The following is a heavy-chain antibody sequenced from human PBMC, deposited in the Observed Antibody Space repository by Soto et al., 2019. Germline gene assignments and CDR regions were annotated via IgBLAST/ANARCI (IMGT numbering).Heavy chain of an antibody. J-gene: IGHJ6*02. CDR2: INAGNGNT. D-gene: IGHD3-10*01. CDR3: ARDPYYYGSGSPKSGMDV. CDR1: GYTFTSYA. Sequence: QVQLVQSGAEVKKPGASVKVSCKASGYTFTSYAMHWVRQAPGQRLEWMGWINAGNGNTKYSQKFQGRVTITRDTSASTAYMELSSLRSEDTAVYYCARDPYYYGSGSPKSGMDVWGQGTTVTVSS. V-gene: IGHV1-3*01.